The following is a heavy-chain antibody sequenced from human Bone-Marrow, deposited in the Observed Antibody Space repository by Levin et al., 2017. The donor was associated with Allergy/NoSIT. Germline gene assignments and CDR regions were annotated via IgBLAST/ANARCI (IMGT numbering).Heavy chain of an antibody. CDR3: AKGGGDFWSGYHNDY. Sequence: LSLTCAASGFTFDDSAMHWVRQAPGKGLEWVSGINWNSGSLGYADSVKGRFTISRDNAKNSLYLQMNSLRAEDTALYYCAKGGGDFWSGYHNDYWGQGTLVTVSS. J-gene: IGHJ4*02. CDR2: INWNSGSL. CDR1: GFTFDDSA. D-gene: IGHD3-3*01. V-gene: IGHV3-9*01.